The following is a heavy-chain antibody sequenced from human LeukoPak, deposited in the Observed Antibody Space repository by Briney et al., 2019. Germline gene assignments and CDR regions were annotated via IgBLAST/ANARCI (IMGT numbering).Heavy chain of an antibody. J-gene: IGHJ4*02. D-gene: IGHD4-17*01. CDR1: GFTVSSNY. Sequence: GGSLRLSCAASGFTVSSNYMSWVRQAPGKGLEWVSVIYSGGSTYYADSVKGRFTISRDNSKNTLCLQMNSLRAEDTAVYYCAKEIWPTVTTPGHTHFDYWGQGTLVTVSS. V-gene: IGHV3-53*05. CDR3: AKEIWPTVTTPGHTHFDY. CDR2: IYSGGST.